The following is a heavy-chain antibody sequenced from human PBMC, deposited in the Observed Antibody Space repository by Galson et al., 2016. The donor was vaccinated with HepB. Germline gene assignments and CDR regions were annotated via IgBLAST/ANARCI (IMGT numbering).Heavy chain of an antibody. Sequence: SLRLSCAASGFSFSSHGMSWARQTPGKGPEWVSSISASGGETYYADSVKGRFPISRDNSQNTLFLQMNILRAEDTAADFCAKIGTRGLWYFDLGGRGTLVTVSS. CDR3: AKIGTRGLWYFDL. CDR1: GFSFSSHG. V-gene: IGHV3-23*01. J-gene: IGHJ2*01. CDR2: ISASGGET. D-gene: IGHD1/OR15-1a*01.